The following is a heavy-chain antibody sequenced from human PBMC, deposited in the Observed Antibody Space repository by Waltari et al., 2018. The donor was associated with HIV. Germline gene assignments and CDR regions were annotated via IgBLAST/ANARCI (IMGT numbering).Heavy chain of an antibody. V-gene: IGHV3-74*01. D-gene: IGHD3-10*01. J-gene: IGHJ4*02. CDR3: VRGSSSWIGVDH. Sequence: EVQLVESGGGLVQPGGSLRLSCVASGFTFRSFWMHWVRRAPGKGLVWVSRINTDGMGTDYAGSVKGRFTISRDNAKNTLYLQMNTLRADDMAVYYCVRGSSSWIGVDHWGQGTLVTVSS. CDR1: GFTFRSFW. CDR2: INTDGMGT.